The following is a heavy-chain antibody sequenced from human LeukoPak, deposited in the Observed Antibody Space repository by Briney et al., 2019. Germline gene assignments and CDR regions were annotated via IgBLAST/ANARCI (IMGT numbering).Heavy chain of an antibody. CDR1: GGSISSYY. J-gene: IGHJ4*02. CDR2: IYYSGNT. D-gene: IGHD5-12*01. CDR3: ARYPYSDSGVWQAFDY. Sequence: SETLSLTCTVSGGSISSYYWSWIRQPPGKGLEWIGYIYYSGNTNYNPSLKSRVTLSVDTSKNQFSLRLTSVTAADTAVYYCARYPYSDSGVWQAFDYWGQGTLVTVSS. V-gene: IGHV4-59*08.